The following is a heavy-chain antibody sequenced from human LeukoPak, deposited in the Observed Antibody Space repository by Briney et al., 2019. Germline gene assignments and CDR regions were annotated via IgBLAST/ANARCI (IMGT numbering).Heavy chain of an antibody. J-gene: IGHJ4*02. CDR3: ARGVPQYPVDC. Sequence: SETLSLTCTVSGGSISGYYWSWIRQPPGKGLEFIGYIYYSGSTNYNPSLKSRVTISVDTSKNQFSLKLSSVTAADTAVYYCARGVPQYPVDCWGQGTLVTVSS. CDR2: IYYSGST. CDR1: GGSISGYY. D-gene: IGHD1-1*01. V-gene: IGHV4-59*01.